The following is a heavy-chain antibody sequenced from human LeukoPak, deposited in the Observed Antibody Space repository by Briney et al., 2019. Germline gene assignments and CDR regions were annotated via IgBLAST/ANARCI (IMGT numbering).Heavy chain of an antibody. CDR2: INPVSGAT. V-gene: IGHV1-2*06. CDR3: AITYVNNAFDI. CDR1: GYTFINYY. Sequence: ASVKVSCKASGYTFINYYIHWGRQAPGQGLEWMGRINPVSGATNSAQKFQGRVTMTRDTSITTAYMDLGSLRSDDTAVYYCAITYVNNAFDIWGQGTMVTVSS. D-gene: IGHD3-10*02. J-gene: IGHJ3*02.